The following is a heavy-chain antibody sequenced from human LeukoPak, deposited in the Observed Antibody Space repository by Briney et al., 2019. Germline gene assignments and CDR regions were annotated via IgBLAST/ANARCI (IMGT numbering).Heavy chain of an antibody. CDR1: GFTFSSYG. D-gene: IGHD4-17*01. Sequence: GGSLRLSCAASGFTFSSYGMHWVRQAPGKGLEWVAFIRYDGSNKYYADSVKGRFTISRDNSKNTLYLQMNSLRAEDTAVYFCARGLTVTTTNNWFDPWGQGTLVTVSS. CDR2: IRYDGSNK. J-gene: IGHJ5*02. V-gene: IGHV3-30*02. CDR3: ARGLTVTTTNNWFDP.